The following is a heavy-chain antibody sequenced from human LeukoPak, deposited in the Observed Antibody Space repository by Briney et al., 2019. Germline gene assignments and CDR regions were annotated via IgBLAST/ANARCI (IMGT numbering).Heavy chain of an antibody. CDR1: GFTVSSNY. D-gene: IGHD6-13*01. CDR3: ATSPATGNIYFDL. J-gene: IGHJ2*01. Sequence: GGSLRLSCAASGFTVSSNYMGWVRQAPGKGLEWVSVLYSGGNTYYADSVKVRFTISRDNSKNTLYLQMNSLRAEDTAVYYCATSPATGNIYFDLWGRGTLVTVSS. CDR2: LYSGGNT. V-gene: IGHV3-66*01.